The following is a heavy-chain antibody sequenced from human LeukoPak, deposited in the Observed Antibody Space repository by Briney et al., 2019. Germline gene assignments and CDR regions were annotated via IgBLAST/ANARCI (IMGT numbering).Heavy chain of an antibody. V-gene: IGHV1-8*01. D-gene: IGHD4-11*01. CDR3: ARGRNYVLFDY. Sequence: GASVKVSCKASGYTFTSHDINWVRQATGQGLEWMGWMNPNSGNTGYAQKFQGRVTITRNTSISTAYMELSSLRSEDTAVYYCARGRNYVLFDYWGQGTLVTVSS. CDR1: GYTFTSHD. J-gene: IGHJ4*02. CDR2: MNPNSGNT.